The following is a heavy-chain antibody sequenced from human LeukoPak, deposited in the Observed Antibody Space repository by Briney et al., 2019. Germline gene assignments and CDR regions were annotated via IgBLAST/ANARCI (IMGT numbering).Heavy chain of an antibody. D-gene: IGHD3-22*01. J-gene: IGHJ3*02. CDR1: GYTFTSYY. CDR3: ARDQRAVRGGIYDSSGLDAFDI. V-gene: IGHV1-46*01. Sequence: ASVKVSCKASGYTFTSYYMHWVRQAPGQGLEWMGIINPSGGSTSYAQKFQGRVTMTRDMSTSTVYMGLSSLRSEDMAVYYCARDQRAVRGGIYDSSGLDAFDIWGQGTMVTVSS. CDR2: INPSGGST.